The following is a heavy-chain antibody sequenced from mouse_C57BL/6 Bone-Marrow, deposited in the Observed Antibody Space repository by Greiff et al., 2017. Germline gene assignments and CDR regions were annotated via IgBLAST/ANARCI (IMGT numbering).Heavy chain of an antibody. V-gene: IGHV1-69*01. CDR1: GYTFTSYW. CDR3: ARTATVVAGDY. Sequence: QVQLQQPGAELMMPGASVKLSCKASGYTFTSYWMHWVKQRPGQGLEWIGEIDPSDSYTNYNQKFKGKSTLTVDKSSSTAYMQLSSLTSEDSAVYYCARTATVVAGDYWGQGTTLTVSS. CDR2: IDPSDSYT. J-gene: IGHJ2*01. D-gene: IGHD1-1*01.